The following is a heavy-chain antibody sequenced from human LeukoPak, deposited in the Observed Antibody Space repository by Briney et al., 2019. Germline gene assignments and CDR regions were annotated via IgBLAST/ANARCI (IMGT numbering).Heavy chain of an antibody. CDR3: ARKGNAFDF. Sequence: GGSLRLSCAASGFTFSSYWMTWVRQAPGKGLEWVANIKLDVSETYYVDSVRGRFTISRDNTKNPLYLQMDSLRAEDTAVYYCARKGNAFDFWGQGTMVTVSS. D-gene: IGHD3-10*01. V-gene: IGHV3-7*01. CDR2: IKLDVSET. J-gene: IGHJ3*01. CDR1: GFTFSSYW.